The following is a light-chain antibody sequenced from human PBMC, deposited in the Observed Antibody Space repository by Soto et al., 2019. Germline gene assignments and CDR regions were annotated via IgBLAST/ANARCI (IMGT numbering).Light chain of an antibody. Sequence: QSVLTQPASVSGSPGQSITISCTGTSXDVGGYNSVSWYQQHPGKAPKLMIYEVTNRPSGVSNRFSGSKSGNTASLTISGLQAEDEADYYCSSYTSGSALYVFGTGTKVTVL. V-gene: IGLV2-14*01. CDR2: EVT. CDR3: SSYTSGSALYV. CDR1: SXDVGGYNS. J-gene: IGLJ1*01.